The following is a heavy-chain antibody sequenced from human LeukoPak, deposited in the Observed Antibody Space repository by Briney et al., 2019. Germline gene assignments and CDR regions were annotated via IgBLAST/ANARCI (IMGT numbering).Heavy chain of an antibody. CDR1: GFPFSTYA. D-gene: IGHD3-10*01. Sequence: GGSLRLSCAASGFPFSTYAMSWGRQAPGRRLEWGSSICDGGDSTHYADSVEGRFTISRDNSKNTLYLQMNSLRAEDTALYYCVKFFLPYLAGGTGSRWGQGTLVTVSS. CDR3: VKFFLPYLAGGTGSR. J-gene: IGHJ4*02. V-gene: IGHV3-23*01. CDR2: ICDGGDST.